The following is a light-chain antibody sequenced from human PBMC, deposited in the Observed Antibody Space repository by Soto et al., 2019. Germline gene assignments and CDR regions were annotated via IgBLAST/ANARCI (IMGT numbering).Light chain of an antibody. V-gene: IGLV6-57*04. CDR3: QSYDSNKVE. CDR2: EDN. CDR1: SGGIANNY. J-gene: IGLJ2*01. Sequence: NFMLTQPHSVSESPGETVTISCTRTSGGIANNYVQWYQQRPGSAPTIVIYEDNQRPSGVPDRFSGSIDSSSNSASLTISGLKTEDEAEYYCQSYDSNKVEFGGGTKLTVL.